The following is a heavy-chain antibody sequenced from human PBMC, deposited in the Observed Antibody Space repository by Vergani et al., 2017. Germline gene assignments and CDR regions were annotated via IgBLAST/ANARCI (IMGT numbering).Heavy chain of an antibody. D-gene: IGHD2-21*01. J-gene: IGHJ4*02. Sequence: EVMLVQSGAEVKKPGASLKISCKYSESSSISNEIAWVRQMSGKGLQWMGNINPIDSKIAYSPSFQGQAIMSLDKSITTAYLQWRSLKASDTAIYYCTRHVPCGDGACLRFDHWGQGTQVTVSS. V-gene: IGHV5-51*01. CDR1: ESSSISNE. CDR2: INPIDSKI. CDR3: TRHVPCGDGACLRFDH.